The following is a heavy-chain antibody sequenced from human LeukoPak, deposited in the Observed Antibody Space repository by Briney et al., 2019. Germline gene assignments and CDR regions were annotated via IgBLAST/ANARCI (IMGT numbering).Heavy chain of an antibody. CDR1: GYSFTNYW. CDR2: IYPGDSDT. V-gene: IGHV5-51*01. J-gene: IGHJ4*02. CDR3: ARQRESSGWPFDY. Sequence: GESLKISCKTSGYSFTNYWIGWVRQMPGKGLEWMGIIYPGDSDTKYSPSFQGQVTISADKCISTAYLQWTSLKASDTAMSYCARQRESSGWPFDYWGQGTLVTVSS. D-gene: IGHD6-19*01.